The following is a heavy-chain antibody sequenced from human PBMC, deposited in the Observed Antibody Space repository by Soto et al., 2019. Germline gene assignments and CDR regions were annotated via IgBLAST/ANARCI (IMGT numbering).Heavy chain of an antibody. Sequence: SENLSLTCAVYGGSFSAYYWSWVRQPPGKGLEWIGEIIHSESTKYNPSLKSRVTISVDTSKNQFSLKLSSVTAADTAVYYCARQRPTDGRWEFANYYGMDVWGQGTPVTVSS. CDR1: GGSFSAYY. D-gene: IGHD1-26*01. CDR3: ARQRPTDGRWEFANYYGMDV. V-gene: IGHV4-34*12. J-gene: IGHJ6*02. CDR2: IIHSEST.